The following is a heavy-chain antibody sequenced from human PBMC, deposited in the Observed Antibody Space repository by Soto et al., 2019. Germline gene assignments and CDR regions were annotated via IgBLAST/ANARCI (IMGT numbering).Heavy chain of an antibody. Sequence: QVQLVQSGDEVKKPGASVKVSCKASGYIFVNYGIAWVRQAPGQGLEWMGWISPYTGNTHSATKVQGRLTMTTDTYTSTDYMDLGSLTSDDTAVYYYVMVDNYVTPTPQDVWGQGTTVTVSS. V-gene: IGHV1-18*01. CDR1: GYIFVNYG. CDR2: ISPYTGNT. D-gene: IGHD3-16*01. CDR3: VMVDNYVTPTPQDV. J-gene: IGHJ6*02.